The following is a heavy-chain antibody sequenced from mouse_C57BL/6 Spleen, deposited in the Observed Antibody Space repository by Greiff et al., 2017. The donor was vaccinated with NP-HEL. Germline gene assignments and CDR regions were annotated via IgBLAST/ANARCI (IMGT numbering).Heavy chain of an antibody. CDR1: GYTFTSYW. Sequence: QVQLQQPGAELVMPGASVKLSCKASGYTFTSYWMHWVKQRPGQGLEWIGEIDPSDSYTNYNQNFKGKSTLTVDKSSSTAYMQLSSLTSEDSAVYYCARSAQATPDYWGQGTTLTVSS. D-gene: IGHD3-2*02. J-gene: IGHJ2*01. V-gene: IGHV1-69*01. CDR2: IDPSDSYT. CDR3: ARSAQATPDY.